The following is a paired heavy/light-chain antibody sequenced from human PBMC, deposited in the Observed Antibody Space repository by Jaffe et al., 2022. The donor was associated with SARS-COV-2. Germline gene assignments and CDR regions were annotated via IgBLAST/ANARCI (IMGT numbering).Heavy chain of an antibody. D-gene: IGHD6-19*01. Sequence: EVQLLESGGGLVQPGGSLRLSCAASGFTFSSYAMNWVRQTPGGRLEWVSIISGTGGSARYADSAKGRFTISRDNSENILYLQMNSLRAEDTGLYYCAKGLDWVIAVAPADYWGQGTLVTVSS. CDR3: AKGLDWVIAVAPADY. V-gene: IGHV3-23*01. CDR1: GFTFSSYA. J-gene: IGHJ4*02. CDR2: ISGTGGSA.
Light chain of an antibody. CDR1: RTVESNY. CDR2: GAS. J-gene: IGKJ1*01. CDR3: QQYGASQWT. Sequence: ENVLTQSPGTLSLFPGERATLSCRASRTVESNYLAWYQQKPGQAPRLLIYGASSRATGIPDRFSGSGSGADYTLTISRLEPEDFAVYYCQQYGASQWTFGQGTKVESK. V-gene: IGKV3-20*01.